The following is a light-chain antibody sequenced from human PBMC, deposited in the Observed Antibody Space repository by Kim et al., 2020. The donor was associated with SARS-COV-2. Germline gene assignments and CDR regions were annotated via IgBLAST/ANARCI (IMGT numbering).Light chain of an antibody. J-gene: IGLJ2*01. CDR1: KLGHKY. CDR3: QAWDSSTAVV. V-gene: IGLV3-1*01. Sequence: SYELTQPPSVSVSPGQTASITCSGDKLGHKYTSWYQQKPGQSPVLVMYQDTKQPSGIPERFSGSNSGNTATLTISGTQAMDEADYYCQAWDSSTAVVFGG. CDR2: QDT.